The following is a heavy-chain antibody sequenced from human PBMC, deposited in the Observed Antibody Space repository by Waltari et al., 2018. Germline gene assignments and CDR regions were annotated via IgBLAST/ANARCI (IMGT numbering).Heavy chain of an antibody. Sequence: VQLVESGGGLVQPGRSLRLSCAASGFTFSSYGMHWVRQAPGKGLEWVAVISYDGSNKYYADSVKGRFTISRDNSKNTLYLQMNSLRAEDTAVYYCAKDELDYFDYWGQGTLVTVSS. D-gene: IGHD1-1*01. CDR2: ISYDGSNK. CDR1: GFTFSSYG. J-gene: IGHJ4*02. V-gene: IGHV3-30*18. CDR3: AKDELDYFDY.